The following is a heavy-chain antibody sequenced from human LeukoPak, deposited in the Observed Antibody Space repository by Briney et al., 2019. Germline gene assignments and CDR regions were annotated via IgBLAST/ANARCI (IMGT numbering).Heavy chain of an antibody. D-gene: IGHD4-17*01. CDR3: ARYGYYYYYGMDV. V-gene: IGHV3-66*01. J-gene: IGHJ6*02. CDR1: GFTVSSNY. CDR2: IYSGGST. Sequence: GGSLRLSCAASGFTVSSNYMSWVRQAPGKGLEWVSVIYSGGSTYYADSVKGRFTISRDNSKSTLYLQMNSLRAEDTAVYYCARYGYYYYYGMDVWGQGTTVTVSS.